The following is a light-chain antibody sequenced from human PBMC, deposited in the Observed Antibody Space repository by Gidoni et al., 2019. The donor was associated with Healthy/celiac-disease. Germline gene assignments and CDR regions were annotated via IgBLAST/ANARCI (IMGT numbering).Light chain of an antibody. CDR3: QQYDNLLIFT. Sequence: DLQMTQSPSSLSASVGDRVTITCQAIQDISNYLNWYQQKPGKAPKLLIYDASNLETGVPSRFSGSGSGTDFTFTISSLQPEDIATYYCQQYDNLLIFTFGPGTKVDIK. V-gene: IGKV1-33*01. J-gene: IGKJ3*01. CDR2: DAS. CDR1: QDISNY.